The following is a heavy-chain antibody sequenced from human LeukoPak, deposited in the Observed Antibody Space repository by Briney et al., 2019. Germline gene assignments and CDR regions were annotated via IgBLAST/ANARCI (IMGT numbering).Heavy chain of an antibody. J-gene: IGHJ4*02. CDR3: ARRPGGCCSSTRCYFFDY. CDR1: GGSISSSSYY. CDR2: IYYSGST. Sequence: SETLSLTCTVSGGSISSSSYYWGWIRQPPGKGLEWIGSIYYSGSTYYNPSLKSRVTISVDTSKNQFSLKLSSVTAADTAVYYCARRPGGCCSSTRCYFFDYWGQGTLVTVSS. V-gene: IGHV4-39*01. D-gene: IGHD2-2*01.